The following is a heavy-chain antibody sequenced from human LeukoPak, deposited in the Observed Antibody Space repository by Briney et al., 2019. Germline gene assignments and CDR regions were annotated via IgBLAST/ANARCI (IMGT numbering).Heavy chain of an antibody. CDR3: ARLHDSSGYRDLRNYYMNV. V-gene: IGHV4-34*12. J-gene: IGHJ6*03. CDR1: GGSFSGYY. CDR2: IIHSGST. D-gene: IGHD3-22*01. Sequence: SETLSLTCAVYGGSFSGYYWSWIRQPPGRGLEWIGEIIHSGSTNYNPSLKSRVTISVDTSKNQFSLKLSSVTAADTAVYYCARLHDSSGYRDLRNYYMNVWGKGTTVTVSS.